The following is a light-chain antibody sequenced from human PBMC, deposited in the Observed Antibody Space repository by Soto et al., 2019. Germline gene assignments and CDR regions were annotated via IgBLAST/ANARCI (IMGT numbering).Light chain of an antibody. Sequence: QSALTQPPSVSGSPGQSVTISCTGTSSDVGSHNRVSWYQQPPGTAPKLMIYEVSNRPSGVPDRFSGSKSGNTASLTISGLQAEDEADYYCSSYTSSSTVAFGGGTQLTVL. J-gene: IGLJ2*01. V-gene: IGLV2-18*02. CDR3: SSYTSSSTVA. CDR1: SSDVGSHNR. CDR2: EVS.